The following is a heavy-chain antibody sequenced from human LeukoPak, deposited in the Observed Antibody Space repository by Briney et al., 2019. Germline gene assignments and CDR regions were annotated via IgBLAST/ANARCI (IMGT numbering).Heavy chain of an antibody. V-gene: IGHV3-23*01. CDR3: AKLLYYYDSSQPY. CDR1: GFTLRNYD. J-gene: IGHJ4*02. D-gene: IGHD3-22*01. Sequence: GGTLRLSCAASGFTLRNYDINWVRQAPGKGLEWVSVIRGSSGSTYYADSVKGRFTISRDDSKNTLYLQMNSLRAEDTAVYYCAKLLYYYDSSQPYWGQGTLVTVSS. CDR2: IRGSSGST.